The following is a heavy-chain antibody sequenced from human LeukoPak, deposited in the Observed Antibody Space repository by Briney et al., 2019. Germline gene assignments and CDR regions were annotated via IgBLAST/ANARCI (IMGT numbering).Heavy chain of an antibody. Sequence: SETLSLTCTVSGGSISSGDYYWSWIRQPPGKGLELIGYIYYSGSTYYNPSLKSRVTISVDTSKNQFSLRLSSVTAADTAVYYCARAGNGILTGYFQNWYFDLWGRGTPVTVSS. J-gene: IGHJ2*01. CDR1: GGSISSGDYY. CDR2: IYYSGST. D-gene: IGHD3-9*01. V-gene: IGHV4-30-4*01. CDR3: ARAGNGILTGYFQNWYFDL.